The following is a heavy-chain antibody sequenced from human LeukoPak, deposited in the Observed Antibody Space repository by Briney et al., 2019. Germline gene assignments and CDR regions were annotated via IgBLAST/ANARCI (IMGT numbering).Heavy chain of an antibody. D-gene: IGHD4-23*01. J-gene: IGHJ4*02. Sequence: PSETLSLXCAVYGGSCSGYYWSWIRQPPGKGLEWTGEINHSGSTNYNPSLKSRVTISVDTSKNQFSLKLSSVTAADTAVYYCAYAVTLDYWGQGTLVTVSS. CDR3: AYAVTLDY. CDR2: INHSGST. V-gene: IGHV4-34*01. CDR1: GGSCSGYY.